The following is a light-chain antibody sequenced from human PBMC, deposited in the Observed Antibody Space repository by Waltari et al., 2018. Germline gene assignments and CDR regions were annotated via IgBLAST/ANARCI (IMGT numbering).Light chain of an antibody. J-gene: IGKJ2*03. CDR2: YAS. Sequence: DIELTQSPDFQSVTPKEKVTITCRASQDIGSSLHWYQQKPYQSPKLLIYYASQSFSGVPSRFTGSGSGTDFTLTINGLEAEDAATYYCHQSGDLPRSFGQGTKLEIK. CDR1: QDIGSS. CDR3: HQSGDLPRS. V-gene: IGKV6-21*01.